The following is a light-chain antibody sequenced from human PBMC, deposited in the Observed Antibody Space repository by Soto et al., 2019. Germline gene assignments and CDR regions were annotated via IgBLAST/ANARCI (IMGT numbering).Light chain of an antibody. CDR1: QSVSSN. CDR2: GAS. CDR3: QQYGSSPWT. V-gene: IGKV3-20*01. J-gene: IGKJ1*01. Sequence: IVMTQSPATLSVSPGERATLSCRASQSVSSNLAWYQQKPGQAPRLLIYGASSRATGIPDRVSGSGSGTDFTLSISRLEPEDFAVYYCQQYGSSPWTFGQGTKVDIK.